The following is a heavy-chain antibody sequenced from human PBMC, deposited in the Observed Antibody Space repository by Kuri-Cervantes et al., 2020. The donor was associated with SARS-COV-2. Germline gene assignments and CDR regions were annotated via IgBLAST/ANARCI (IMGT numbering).Heavy chain of an antibody. J-gene: IGHJ4*02. Sequence: ESLKISCAVYGGSFSGYYWSWIRQPPGKGLEWIGEINHSGSTNYIPSLRSRVTISINTSKNQFSLKLSSVTAADTAVYYCARRHITGYLDYWGQGILVTVSS. D-gene: IGHD1-14*01. V-gene: IGHV4-34*01. CDR3: ARRHITGYLDY. CDR1: GGSFSGYY. CDR2: INHSGST.